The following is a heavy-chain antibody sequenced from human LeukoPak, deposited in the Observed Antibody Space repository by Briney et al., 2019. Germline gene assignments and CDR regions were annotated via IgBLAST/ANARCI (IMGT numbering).Heavy chain of an antibody. J-gene: IGHJ4*02. Sequence: GGSLRLSCAASGFTFSSYSMNWVRQAPGKGLEWVAVISYDGSNKYYADSVKGRFTISRDNSKNTLYLQMNSLRAEDTAVYYCARSSSWPPRFDYWGQGTLVTVSS. D-gene: IGHD6-13*01. V-gene: IGHV3-30*03. CDR3: ARSSSWPPRFDY. CDR1: GFTFSSYS. CDR2: ISYDGSNK.